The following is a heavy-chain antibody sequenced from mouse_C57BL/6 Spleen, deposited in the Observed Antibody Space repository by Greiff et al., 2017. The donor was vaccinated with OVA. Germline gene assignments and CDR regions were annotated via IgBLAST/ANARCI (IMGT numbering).Heavy chain of an antibody. Sequence: EVKLEESGPGLVKPSQSLSLTCSVTGYSITSGYYWNWIRQFPGNKLEWMGYISYDGSNNYNPSLKNRISITRDTSKNQFFLKLNSVTTEDTATYYCARGYSNYEAMDYWGQGTSVTVSS. D-gene: IGHD2-5*01. J-gene: IGHJ4*01. CDR2: ISYDGSN. CDR1: GYSITSGYY. CDR3: ARGYSNYEAMDY. V-gene: IGHV3-6*01.